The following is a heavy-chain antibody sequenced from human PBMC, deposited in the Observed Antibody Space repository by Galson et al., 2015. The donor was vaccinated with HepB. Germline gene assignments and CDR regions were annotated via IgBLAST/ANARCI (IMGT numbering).Heavy chain of an antibody. CDR1: GSTFSDYY. Sequence: SLRLSCAASGSTFSDYYMTWIRQAPGKGLEWVSYISSSGGTTISYADSVKGRVTISRDNAKNSLYLQMNSLRAEDTAVYYCIRMADLSGYSSSWGQGTLVTVSS. CDR3: IRMADLSGYSSS. J-gene: IGHJ4*02. D-gene: IGHD6-13*01. V-gene: IGHV3-11*01. CDR2: ISSSGGTTI.